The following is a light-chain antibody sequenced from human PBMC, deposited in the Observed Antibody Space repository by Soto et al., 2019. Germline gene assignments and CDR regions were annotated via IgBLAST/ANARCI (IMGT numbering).Light chain of an antibody. CDR3: QHYNSYSEA. Sequence: DIQMTQSPSTLSGSVGDRVTFTCRASQTISSWLALYQQKPGKAPKLLIYKASTLKSGVPSRFSGSGSGTEFTLTISSLQPDDFATYYCQHYNSYSEAFGQGTRWIS. CDR2: KAS. V-gene: IGKV1-5*03. J-gene: IGKJ1*01. CDR1: QTISSW.